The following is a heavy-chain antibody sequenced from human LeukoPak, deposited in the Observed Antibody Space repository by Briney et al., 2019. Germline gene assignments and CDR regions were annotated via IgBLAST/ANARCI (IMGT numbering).Heavy chain of an antibody. D-gene: IGHD6-19*01. Sequence: GRSLRLSCAASGFTFSSYAMHWVRQAPGKGLEWVAVISYDGSNKYYADSVKGRFTISRDNFKNTLYLQMNSLRAEDTAVYYCARRAVAALGDAFDIWGQGTMVTVSS. V-gene: IGHV3-30-3*01. CDR2: ISYDGSNK. J-gene: IGHJ3*02. CDR3: ARRAVAALGDAFDI. CDR1: GFTFSSYA.